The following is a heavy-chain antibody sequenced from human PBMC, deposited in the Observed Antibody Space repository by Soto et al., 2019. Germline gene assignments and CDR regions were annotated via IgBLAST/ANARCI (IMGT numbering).Heavy chain of an antibody. V-gene: IGHV1-69*01. CDR1: GGTFNMYA. Sequence: QVQLVQSGAEVRKPGSAVRVSCKASGGTFNMYAMNWVRQAPGQGLKWMAGIIPIFDTPRYSQQFQGRVTITVDESTSTAYMELSSLRSEDTAIYYCARSIGSGGVIGGFDYWGQGTLVTVAS. CDR3: ARSIGSGGVIGGFDY. J-gene: IGHJ4*02. D-gene: IGHD3-16*02. CDR2: IIPIFDTP.